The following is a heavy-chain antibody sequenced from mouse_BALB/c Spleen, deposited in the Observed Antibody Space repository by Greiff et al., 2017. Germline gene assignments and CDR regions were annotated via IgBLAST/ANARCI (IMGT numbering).Heavy chain of an antibody. D-gene: IGHD2-2*01. Sequence: EVHLVESGGGLVQPGGSMKLSCVASGFTFSHYWMNWVRQSPEKGLEWVAEIRLKSNNYATHYAESVKGRFTISRDDSKSSVYLQMNNLRAEDTGIDYCTYGYDAWFADWGQGTLVTVSA. V-gene: IGHV6-6*02. CDR3: TYGYDAWFAD. J-gene: IGHJ3*01. CDR1: GFTFSHYW. CDR2: IRLKSNNYAT.